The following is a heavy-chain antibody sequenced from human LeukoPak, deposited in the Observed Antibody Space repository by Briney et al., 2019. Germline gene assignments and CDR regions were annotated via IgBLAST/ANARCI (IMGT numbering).Heavy chain of an antibody. V-gene: IGHV4-34*01. CDR1: GGSFSGYY. D-gene: IGHD3-10*01. Sequence: SETLSLTCAVYGGSFSGYYWSWIRQPPGKGLEWIGEINHSGSTNYNPSLKSQVTISVDTSKNQFSLKPSSVTAADTAVYYCARGRLLYGSGSYIHWGQGTLVTVSS. CDR3: ARGRLLYGSGSYIH. J-gene: IGHJ4*02. CDR2: INHSGST.